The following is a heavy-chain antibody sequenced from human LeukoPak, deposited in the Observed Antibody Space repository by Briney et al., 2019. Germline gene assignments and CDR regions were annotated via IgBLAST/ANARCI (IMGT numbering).Heavy chain of an antibody. Sequence: PGGSLRLSCAASGFTFSSYTMNWGRQAPGKGLEWVSSISSSSSYIFYADSVKGRFTISRDNAKNSLYLQMNSLRAEDTAVYYCARDYYKNFDYWGQGTLVTVSS. CDR1: GFTFSSYT. CDR2: ISSSSSYI. CDR3: ARDYYKNFDY. D-gene: IGHD3-22*01. J-gene: IGHJ4*02. V-gene: IGHV3-21*01.